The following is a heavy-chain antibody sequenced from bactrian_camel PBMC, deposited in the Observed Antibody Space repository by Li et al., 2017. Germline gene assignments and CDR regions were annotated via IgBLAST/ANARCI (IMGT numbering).Heavy chain of an antibody. CDR3: AAELSCTFPPSRSQDDYDN. V-gene: IGHV3S53*01. CDR2: IALDGRT. D-gene: IGHD7*01. Sequence: HVQLVESGGGSVQAGGSLTLSCEASGDTLSSFSLAWFRQGVDKKREGVACIALDGRTGYTDSVKGRFTISKDPAKKALVLQMDSLKPEDTAMYYCAAELSCTFPPSRSQDDYDNWGQGTQVTVS. J-gene: IGHJ4*01. CDR1: GDTLSSFS.